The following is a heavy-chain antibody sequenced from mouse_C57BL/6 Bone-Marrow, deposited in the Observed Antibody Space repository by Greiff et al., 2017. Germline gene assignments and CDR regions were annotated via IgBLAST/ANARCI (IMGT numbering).Heavy chain of an antibody. Sequence: QVQLQQPGAELVKPGASVKMSCKASGYTFTSYWITWVKQRPGQGLEWIGDIYPGSGSTNYNEKFKSKATLTVDTSSSTAYMQLSSLTSEDSAVYYCARNYDGYYDAMDYWGQGTSVTVSS. D-gene: IGHD2-3*01. CDR1: GYTFTSYW. J-gene: IGHJ4*01. CDR3: ARNYDGYYDAMDY. CDR2: IYPGSGST. V-gene: IGHV1-55*01.